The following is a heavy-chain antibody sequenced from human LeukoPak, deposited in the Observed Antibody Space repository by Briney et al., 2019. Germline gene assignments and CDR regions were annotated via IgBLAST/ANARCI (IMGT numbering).Heavy chain of an antibody. CDR1: GGSISSYY. CDR2: IYYSGST. Sequence: SETLSLTCTVSGGSISSYYWSWIRQPPGKGLEWIGYIYYSGSTNYNPSLKSRVTISVDRSKNQFSLKLSSVTAADTAVYYCARVRSTYYDFWSGYHYQFDYWGQGTLVTVSS. V-gene: IGHV4-59*01. CDR3: ARVRSTYYDFWSGYHYQFDY. D-gene: IGHD3-3*01. J-gene: IGHJ4*02.